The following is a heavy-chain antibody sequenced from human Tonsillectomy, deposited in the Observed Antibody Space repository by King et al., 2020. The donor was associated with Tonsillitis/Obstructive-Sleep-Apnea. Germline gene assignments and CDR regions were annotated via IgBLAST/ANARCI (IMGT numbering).Heavy chain of an antibody. Sequence: VQLVESGGGVVQPGRSLRLSCAASGFTFTSYGVHWVRQAPGKGLEWLAVISYDGSNKYYADSVKGRFTISRDNSKNTLYLQMNSLRAEDTAVYYCAKSGLNYYDSSGYYFGMNYFDYWGQGTPVTVSS. V-gene: IGHV3-30*18. CDR1: GFTFTSYG. CDR3: AKSGLNYYDSSGYYFGMNYFDY. J-gene: IGHJ4*02. D-gene: IGHD3-22*01. CDR2: ISYDGSNK.